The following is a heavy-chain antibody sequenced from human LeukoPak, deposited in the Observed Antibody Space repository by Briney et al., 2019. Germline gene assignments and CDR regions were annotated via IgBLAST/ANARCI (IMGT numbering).Heavy chain of an antibody. D-gene: IGHD1-20*01. Sequence: SETLSLTCAVYGGSFSGYYWSWIRQPPGKGLEWIGEINHSGSTNYNPSLKSRVTISVDTSKNQFSLKLSSVTAADTAVYYCARESITGTVTHNWFDPWGQGTLVTVSS. CDR2: INHSGST. V-gene: IGHV4-34*01. CDR3: ARESITGTVTHNWFDP. J-gene: IGHJ5*02. CDR1: GGSFSGYY.